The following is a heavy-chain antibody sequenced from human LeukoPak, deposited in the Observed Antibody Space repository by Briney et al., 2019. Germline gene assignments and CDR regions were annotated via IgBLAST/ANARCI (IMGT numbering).Heavy chain of an antibody. J-gene: IGHJ6*02. D-gene: IGHD5-18*01. CDR2: IWYDGSNK. CDR1: GFTFSSYG. Sequence: PGRSLRLSCAASGFTFSSYGMHWVRQAPGKGLEWVAVIWYDGSNKYYADSVKGRFTISRDNSKNTLYLQMNSLRAEDTAVYYCARDPGVGGYNYGYYYYYGMDVWGQGTTVTVSS. CDR3: ARDPGVGGYNYGYYYYYGMDV. V-gene: IGHV3-33*01.